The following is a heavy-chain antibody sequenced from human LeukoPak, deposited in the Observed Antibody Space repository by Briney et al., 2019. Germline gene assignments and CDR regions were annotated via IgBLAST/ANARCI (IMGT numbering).Heavy chain of an antibody. J-gene: IGHJ4*02. CDR3: ARGHSTGCFDY. CDR1: GFTFSNAW. Sequence: SGGSLRLSCAASGFTFSNAWMSWVRQAPGKGLEWVSYITNSGTTIYYADSVKGRFTISRDNAQNTVYLQMNSLRAEDTAIYYCARGHSTGCFDYWGQGTLVTVSS. V-gene: IGHV3-11*04. CDR2: ITNSGTTI. D-gene: IGHD1-14*01.